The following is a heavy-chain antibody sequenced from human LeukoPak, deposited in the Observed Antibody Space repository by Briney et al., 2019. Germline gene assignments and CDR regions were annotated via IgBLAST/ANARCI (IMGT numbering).Heavy chain of an antibody. V-gene: IGHV3-30*18. D-gene: IGHD6-13*01. CDR2: ISYDGSNK. CDR3: AKDGPPGMGSAYYFDY. J-gene: IGHJ4*02. Sequence: PGGSLRLSCAASGFTISSYGMHWVRQAPGKGLEWVAVISYDGSNKYYADSVKGRFTISRDNSKNTLYLQMNSLRAEDTAVYYCAKDGPPGMGSAYYFDYWGQGTLVTVSS. CDR1: GFTISSYG.